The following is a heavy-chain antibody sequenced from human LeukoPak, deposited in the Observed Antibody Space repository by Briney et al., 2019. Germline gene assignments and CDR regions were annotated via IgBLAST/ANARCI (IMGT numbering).Heavy chain of an antibody. CDR2: INSDGSST. V-gene: IGHV3-74*01. J-gene: IGHJ4*02. Sequence: GGSLRLSCAASGHTFSSYWMHWVRQAPGKGLVWVSRINSDGSSTSYADSVKGRFTISRDNAKNTLYLQMNSLRAEDTAVYYCARVSGLVGFDYWGQGTLLTVSS. CDR1: GHTFSSYW. CDR3: ARVSGLVGFDY. D-gene: IGHD6-19*01.